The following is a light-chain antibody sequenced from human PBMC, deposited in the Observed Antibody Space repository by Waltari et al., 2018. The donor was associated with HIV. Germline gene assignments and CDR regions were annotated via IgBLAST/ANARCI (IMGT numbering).Light chain of an antibody. CDR2: MNN. J-gene: IGLJ3*02. CDR1: STNLGSNY. CDR3: AAWDASLSAWV. Sequence: HSVLTQPPSASGTPAQSVTIPCSGSSTNLGSNYVYWYQQLPGTAPKLLIYMNNQRPSGVPDRFSGSKSGTSASLAISGLRSEDEADYYCAAWDASLSAWVFGGGTKLTVL. V-gene: IGLV1-47*01.